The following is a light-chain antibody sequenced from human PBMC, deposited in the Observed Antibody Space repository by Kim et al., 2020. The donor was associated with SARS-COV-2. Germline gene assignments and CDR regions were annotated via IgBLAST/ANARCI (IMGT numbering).Light chain of an antibody. Sequence: PGQTATFSARARQSVNTTLAWYPQTPGQAPSLLISDASTRATGIPASFSGSGSGSEFTLTISSLQSEDFAVYYCQQYNDWPLTFGGGTKLEI. J-gene: IGKJ4*01. CDR1: QSVNTT. CDR3: QQYNDWPLT. V-gene: IGKV3D-15*01. CDR2: DAS.